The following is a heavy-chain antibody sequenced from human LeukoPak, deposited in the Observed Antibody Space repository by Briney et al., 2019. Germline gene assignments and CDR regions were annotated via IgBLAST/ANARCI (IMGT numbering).Heavy chain of an antibody. Sequence: PGGSLRLSCAASGFTFSSYSMNWVRLAPGKGLEWVSSISTSSSYIHYADSVKGRFTISRDNAKNSLYLQMNSLRAEDTAVYYCARGTLNIPGEHGAFDYWGQGTLVTVSS. CDR2: ISTSSSYI. CDR1: GFTFSSYS. J-gene: IGHJ4*02. D-gene: IGHD1-14*01. CDR3: ARGTLNIPGEHGAFDY. V-gene: IGHV3-21*01.